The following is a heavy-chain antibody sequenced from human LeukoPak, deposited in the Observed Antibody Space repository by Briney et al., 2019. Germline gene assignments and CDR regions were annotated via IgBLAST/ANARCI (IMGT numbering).Heavy chain of an antibody. CDR3: ATAPGRYCSSTSCSNFDY. J-gene: IGHJ4*02. D-gene: IGHD2-2*01. V-gene: IGHV1-24*01. CDR2: FDPEDGET. CDR1: GYTLTELS. Sequence: GASVKVSCKVSGYTLTELSMHWVRQAPGKGLEWMGGFDPEDGETIYAQKFQGRVTMTEDTSTDTAYMELSSLRSEDTAVYYCATAPGRYCSSTSCSNFDYWGQGTLVTVSS.